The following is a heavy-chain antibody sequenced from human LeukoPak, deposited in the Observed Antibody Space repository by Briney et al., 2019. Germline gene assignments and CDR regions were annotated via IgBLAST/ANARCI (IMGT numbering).Heavy chain of an antibody. V-gene: IGHV3-7*01. Sequence: GGSLRLSCTASGFSFDAYSMTWVRQAPGKGLEWVANIKHDGSETSYADSVRGRVTISRDNAKNSVYLQMNSLRAEDTAVYFCAKRGVVIRVILVGFHKEAYYFDSWGQGALVTVSS. J-gene: IGHJ4*02. CDR2: IKHDGSET. CDR3: AKRGVVIRVILVGFHKEAYYFDS. CDR1: GFSFDAYS. D-gene: IGHD2-15*01.